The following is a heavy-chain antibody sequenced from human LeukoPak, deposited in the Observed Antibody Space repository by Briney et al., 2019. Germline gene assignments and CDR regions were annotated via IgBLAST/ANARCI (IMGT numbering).Heavy chain of an antibody. CDR2: IWYDGSNK. Sequence: PGGSLRLSCAASGFTFSSYGMHWVRQAPGKGLEWVAVIWYDGSNKYYAGSVKGRFTISRDNSKNTLYLQMNSLRAEDTAVYYCARAQAAAGIYYFDYWGQGTLVTVSS. V-gene: IGHV3-33*01. J-gene: IGHJ4*02. CDR3: ARAQAAAGIYYFDY. CDR1: GFTFSSYG. D-gene: IGHD6-13*01.